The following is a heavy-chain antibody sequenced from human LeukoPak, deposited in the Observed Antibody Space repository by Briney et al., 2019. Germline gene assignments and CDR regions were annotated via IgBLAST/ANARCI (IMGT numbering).Heavy chain of an antibody. J-gene: IGHJ5*02. CDR3: AREAIRWFDP. CDR1: GFTFSSYE. V-gene: IGHV3-48*03. CDR2: ISSSGNTI. D-gene: IGHD2-2*02. Sequence: GGSLRLSRAASGFTFSSYEMTWVRQAPGKGLEWVSYISSSGNTIYYADSVKGRFTISRDNARNSLYLQMNSLRAEDTAVYYCAREAIRWFDPWGQGTLVTVSS.